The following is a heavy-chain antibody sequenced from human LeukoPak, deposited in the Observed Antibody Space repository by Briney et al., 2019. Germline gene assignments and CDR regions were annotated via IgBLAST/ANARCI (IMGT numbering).Heavy chain of an antibody. V-gene: IGHV4-4*02. D-gene: IGHD3-9*01. CDR3: ARGLDYVDV. CDR2: IYHSGRT. CDR1: GDSISNGNW. J-gene: IGHJ6*03. Sequence: PSETLSLTCAVSGDSISNGNWWSWVRQPPGKGLEWIGEIYHSGRTNYGPSLKSRVTISVDTTNNQFSLRLSSVTAADTAVYYCARGLDYVDVWGKGITVSVSS.